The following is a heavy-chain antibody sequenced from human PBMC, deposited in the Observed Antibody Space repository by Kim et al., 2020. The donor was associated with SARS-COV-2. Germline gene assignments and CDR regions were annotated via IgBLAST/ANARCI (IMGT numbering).Heavy chain of an antibody. J-gene: IGHJ4*02. CDR3: ARVTSDTMIVVVITSIAYFDY. Sequence: ASVKVSCKASGYTFTSYGISWVRQAPGQGLEWMGWISAYNGNTNYAQKLQGRVTMTTDTSTSTAYMELRSLRSDDTAVYYCARVTSDTMIVVVITSIAYFDYWGQGTLVTVSS. V-gene: IGHV1-18*01. CDR1: GYTFTSYG. CDR2: ISAYNGNT. D-gene: IGHD3-22*01.